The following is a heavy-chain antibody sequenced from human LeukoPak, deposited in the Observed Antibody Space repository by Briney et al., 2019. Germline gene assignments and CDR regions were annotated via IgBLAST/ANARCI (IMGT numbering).Heavy chain of an antibody. J-gene: IGHJ4*02. CDR2: IKHDGSEK. CDR1: GFIFTNYF. V-gene: IGHV3-7*03. D-gene: IGHD3-10*02. Sequence: GGSLRLSCAASGFIFTNYFMSWVRQAPGKGLEWVASIKHDGSEKYYVDSVRGRFTISRDNTMNSLYLHMHSLRVEDTAVYYCARDPYVSNFDYWGQGTLVTVSS. CDR3: ARDPYVSNFDY.